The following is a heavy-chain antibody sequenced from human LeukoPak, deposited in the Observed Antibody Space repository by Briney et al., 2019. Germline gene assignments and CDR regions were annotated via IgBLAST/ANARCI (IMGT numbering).Heavy chain of an antibody. V-gene: IGHV4-34*01. Sequence: TTSQTLSLTCALSGASITGSYWSWVRQSPGKGLECIGDINQNAGTVYNPSLKSRVTISIDSSKNQISLNVTAASATDTPMYYCARGRTRLSCLDPWGQGTLVTVSS. CDR2: INQNAGT. D-gene: IGHD6-6*01. CDR1: GASITGSY. J-gene: IGHJ5*02. CDR3: ARGRTRLSCLDP.